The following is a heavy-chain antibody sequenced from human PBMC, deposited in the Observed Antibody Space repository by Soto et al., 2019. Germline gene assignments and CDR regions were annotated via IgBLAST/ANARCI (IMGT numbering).Heavy chain of an antibody. D-gene: IGHD3-10*01. V-gene: IGHV1-2*02. CDR1: GYTFTCYY. Sequence: ASVKVSCKASGYTFTCYYMHWVRQAPGQGLEWMGWINPNSGGTNYGQKFQGRVTTTRDTSISTAYMELSRLRSDDTDVYYCARPPRRGSGSYYSRWSVYAMDVWGQGTTVTVSS. CDR2: INPNSGGT. J-gene: IGHJ6*02. CDR3: ARPPRRGSGSYYSRWSVYAMDV.